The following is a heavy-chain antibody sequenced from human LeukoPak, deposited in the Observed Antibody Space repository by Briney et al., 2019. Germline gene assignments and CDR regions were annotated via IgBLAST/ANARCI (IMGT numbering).Heavy chain of an antibody. CDR1: GGSISSGGYY. Sequence: SETLSLTCTVSGGSISSGGYYWSWIRQPPGKGLEWIGEINHSGSTNYNPSLKSRVTISVDTSKNQFSLKLSSVTAADTAVYYCARYCSSTSCYGRAEYFQHWGQGTLVTVSS. D-gene: IGHD2-2*01. V-gene: IGHV4-39*07. J-gene: IGHJ1*01. CDR3: ARYCSSTSCYGRAEYFQH. CDR2: INHSGST.